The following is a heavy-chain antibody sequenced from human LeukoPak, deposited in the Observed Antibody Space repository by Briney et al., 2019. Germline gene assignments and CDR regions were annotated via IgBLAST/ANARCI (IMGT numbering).Heavy chain of an antibody. CDR3: ARGGWGRWLQFNYFDY. D-gene: IGHD5-24*01. CDR2: INHSGST. V-gene: IGHV4-34*01. Sequence: PSETLSLTCAVYGGSFSGYYWSWIRQPPGKGLEWIGEINHSGSTNYNPSLKSRVTISVDTSKNQFSLKLSSVTAADTAVYYCARGGWGRWLQFNYFDYWGQETLVTVSS. CDR1: GGSFSGYY. J-gene: IGHJ4*02.